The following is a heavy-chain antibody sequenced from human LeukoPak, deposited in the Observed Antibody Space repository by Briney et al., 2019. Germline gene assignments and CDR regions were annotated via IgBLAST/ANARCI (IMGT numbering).Heavy chain of an antibody. J-gene: IGHJ6*02. CDR2: MNPNSGNT. CDR1: GYTFTSYD. V-gene: IGHV1-8*01. Sequence: ASVKVSCKASGYTFTSYDINWVRQATGQGLEWMGWMNPNSGNTGNAQKFQGRVTMTRNTSISTAYMELSSLRSEDTAVYYCARLSPTGTVTTYYYYGMDVWGQGTTVTVSS. CDR3: ARLSPTGTVTTYYYYGMDV. D-gene: IGHD4-17*01.